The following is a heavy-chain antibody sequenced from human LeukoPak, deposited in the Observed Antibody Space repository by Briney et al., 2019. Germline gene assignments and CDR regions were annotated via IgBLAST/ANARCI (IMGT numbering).Heavy chain of an antibody. CDR1: GFTFSSYS. Sequence: GGSLRLSCAASGFTFSSYSMNWVRQAPGKGLEWVSSSSSSSSYIYYADSVKGRFTISRDNAKNSLYLQMNSLRAEDTAVYYCAREVGTHYYYYYGMDVWGQGTTVTVSS. CDR2: SSSSSSYI. CDR3: AREVGTHYYYYYGMDV. J-gene: IGHJ6*02. D-gene: IGHD1-1*01. V-gene: IGHV3-21*01.